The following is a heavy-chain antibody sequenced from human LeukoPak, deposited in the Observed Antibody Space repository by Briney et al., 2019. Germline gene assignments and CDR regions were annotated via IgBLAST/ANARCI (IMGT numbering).Heavy chain of an antibody. Sequence: SVKVSCKASGGTFSSYAISWVRQAPGPGLEWMGGIIPIFGTANYAQKFQGRVTITADESTSTAYMELSSLRSEDTAVYYCARNIVATGHFDYWGQGTLVTVSS. D-gene: IGHD5-12*01. J-gene: IGHJ4*02. CDR3: ARNIVATGHFDY. V-gene: IGHV1-69*13. CDR1: GGTFSSYA. CDR2: IIPIFGTA.